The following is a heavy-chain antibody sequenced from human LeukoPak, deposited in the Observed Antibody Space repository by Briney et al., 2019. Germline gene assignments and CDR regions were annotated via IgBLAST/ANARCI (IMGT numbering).Heavy chain of an antibody. D-gene: IGHD6-19*01. V-gene: IGHV1-2*04. CDR3: ARDLKAVAGWFDP. CDR2: INPNSGGT. J-gene: IGHJ5*02. Sequence: ASVTVSCKASGYTFTGYYMHWVRQAPGQGLEWMGWINPNSGGTNYAQKFQGWVTMTRDTSISTAYMELSRLRSDDTAVYYCARDLKAVAGWFDPWGQGTLVTVSS. CDR1: GYTFTGYY.